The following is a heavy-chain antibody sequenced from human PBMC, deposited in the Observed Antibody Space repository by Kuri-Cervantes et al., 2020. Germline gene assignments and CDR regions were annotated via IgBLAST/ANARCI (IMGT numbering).Heavy chain of an antibody. J-gene: IGHJ6*02. V-gene: IGHV3-23*01. CDR1: GFTFSSYA. CDR3: GRDSVVTYYDFWSGHPASDYYYYGMDV. D-gene: IGHD3-3*01. Sequence: GESLMISCAASGFTFSSYAMSWVRQAPGKGLAWVSAISGSGGSKYYADCVKGRFTISRDNSKNTLHLQMNSLRAEDTAVYYCGRDSVVTYYDFWSGHPASDYYYYGMDVWGQGTTVTVSS. CDR2: ISGSGGSK.